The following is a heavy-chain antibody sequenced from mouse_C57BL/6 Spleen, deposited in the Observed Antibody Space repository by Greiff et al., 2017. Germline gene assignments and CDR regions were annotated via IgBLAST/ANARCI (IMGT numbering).Heavy chain of an antibody. D-gene: IGHD2-4*01. CDR1: GYTFTSYW. V-gene: IGHV1-52*01. J-gene: IGHJ1*03. CDR2: IYPSDSET. Sequence: QVQLQQPGAELVRPGSSVKLSCKASGYTFTSYWMHWVKQRPIQGLEWIGNIYPSDSETHYNQKFKDKATLTVAKSSSTAYMQLSSLTSEDSAVYYCAYDYDGYFDGWGTGTTVTVSS. CDR3: AYDYDGYFDG.